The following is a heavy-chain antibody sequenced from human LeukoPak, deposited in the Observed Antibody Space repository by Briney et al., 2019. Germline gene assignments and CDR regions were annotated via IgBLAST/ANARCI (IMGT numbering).Heavy chain of an antibody. CDR1: GFTFSSYA. CDR2: ISGSGGST. CDR3: AKGLYYDILTGYYFDY. V-gene: IGHV3-23*01. Sequence: PGGSLRLSCAASGFTFSSYAMSWVRQAPGKGLEWVSAISGSGGSTYYADSVKGRFTISRDNSKNTLYLQMNSLRAGDTAVYYCAKGLYYDILTGYYFDYWGQGTLVTVSS. J-gene: IGHJ4*02. D-gene: IGHD3-9*01.